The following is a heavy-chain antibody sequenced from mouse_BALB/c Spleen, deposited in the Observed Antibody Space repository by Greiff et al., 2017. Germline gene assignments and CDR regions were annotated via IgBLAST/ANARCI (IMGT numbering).Heavy chain of an antibody. CDR2: IDPANGNT. D-gene: IGHD2-14*01. CDR1: GFNIKDTY. CDR3: AREEAYYRYDGAY. J-gene: IGHJ3*01. V-gene: IGHV14-3*02. Sequence: VQLKQSGAELVKPGASVKLSCTASGFNIKDTYMHWVKQRPEQGLEWIGRIDPANGNTKYDPKFQGKATITADTSSNTAYLQLSSLTSEDTAVYYCAREEAYYRYDGAYWGQGTLVTVSA.